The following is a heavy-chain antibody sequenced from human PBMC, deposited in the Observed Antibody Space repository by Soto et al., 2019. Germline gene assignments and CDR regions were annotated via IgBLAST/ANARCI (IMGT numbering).Heavy chain of an antibody. D-gene: IGHD3-22*01. J-gene: IGHJ4*02. CDR1: GGSISSSNW. V-gene: IGHV4-4*02. CDR3: ASTYYSDSSGYYSLGD. CDR2: IHHSGST. Sequence: QVQLQESGPGLVKPSGTLSLTCAVSGGSISSSNWWSWVRQSPEKGLEWIGEIHHSGSTNYNPSLKSRVTISVDKSKNQFSLKLSSVTAADTAVYYCASTYYSDSSGYYSLGDWGQGTPVTCSS.